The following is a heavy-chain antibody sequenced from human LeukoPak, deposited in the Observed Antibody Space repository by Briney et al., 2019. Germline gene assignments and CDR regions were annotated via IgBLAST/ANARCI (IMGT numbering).Heavy chain of an antibody. CDR1: GGSISSYY. CDR2: IYYSGST. D-gene: IGHD5-12*01. Sequence: SETLSLTCTVSGGSISSYYWSWIRQPPGKGLEWIGYIYYSGSTSYNPSLKSRVTISVDTSKNQFSLKLSSVTAADTAVYYCARDDSGYDYFDNWGQGTLVTVSS. V-gene: IGHV4-59*01. J-gene: IGHJ4*02. CDR3: ARDDSGYDYFDN.